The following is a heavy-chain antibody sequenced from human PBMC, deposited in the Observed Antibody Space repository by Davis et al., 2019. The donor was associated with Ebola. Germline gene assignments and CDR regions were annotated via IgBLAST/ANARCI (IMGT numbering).Heavy chain of an antibody. V-gene: IGHV4-59*01. CDR1: GGSINNYY. D-gene: IGHD2-15*01. CDR2: IYYSGAT. J-gene: IGHJ6*02. Sequence: MPSETLSLTCTVSGGSINNYYWIWIRQPPGKGLEWMGYIYYSGATKYNPSLESRVTISVDTSKNQFSLKLSSVTAADTAVYYCARGSGIVVVVAATRSYYGMDVWGQGTTVTVSS. CDR3: ARGSGIVVVVAATRSYYGMDV.